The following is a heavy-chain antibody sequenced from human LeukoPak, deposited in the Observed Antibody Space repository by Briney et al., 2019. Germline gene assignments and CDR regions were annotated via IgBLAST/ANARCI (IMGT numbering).Heavy chain of an antibody. J-gene: IGHJ4*02. CDR1: GGTFISYT. V-gene: IGHV1-69*02. Sequence: SVKVSCKASGGTFISYTISWVRPAPGQGLEWMGRIIPILGISNYAQKFQGRVTITADKSTSTAYTELSSLRSEDTAVYYCATLPPSYCGRDCYPRVWGQGTLVTVSS. D-gene: IGHD2-21*02. CDR3: ATLPPSYCGRDCYPRV. CDR2: IIPILGIS.